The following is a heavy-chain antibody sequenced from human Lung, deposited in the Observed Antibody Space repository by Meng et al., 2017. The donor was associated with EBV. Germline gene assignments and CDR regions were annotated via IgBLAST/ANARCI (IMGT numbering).Heavy chain of an antibody. Sequence: PLQESAPGLVKLSETLSLTCAVSGGSIINGNYYWGWIRQPPGKGLEWIGTIYNSGSTYYNPSLKSRVTISVDTSKNQFSLKLTSVTAADTAVYHCLRGSGGSVWGQGTLVTVSS. J-gene: IGHJ1*01. V-gene: IGHV4-39*07. CDR1: GGSIINGNYY. CDR2: IYNSGST. D-gene: IGHD3-10*01. CDR3: LRGSGGSV.